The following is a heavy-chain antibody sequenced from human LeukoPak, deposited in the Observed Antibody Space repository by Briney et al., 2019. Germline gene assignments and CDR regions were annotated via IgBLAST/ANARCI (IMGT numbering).Heavy chain of an antibody. CDR1: GAFISSWY. J-gene: IGHJ4*02. V-gene: IGHV4-59*01. CDR3: ARETMLAGFASGLGFNY. Sequence: SETLSLTCTVSGAFISSWYWSWIRQPPGKGLEWIGNIHGSGNTNYNPSLKSRLSMSLDTSRNQFSLNLTSVTAADTATYYCARETMLAGFASGLGFNYWGQGILVIVSS. CDR2: IHGSGNT. D-gene: IGHD6-19*01.